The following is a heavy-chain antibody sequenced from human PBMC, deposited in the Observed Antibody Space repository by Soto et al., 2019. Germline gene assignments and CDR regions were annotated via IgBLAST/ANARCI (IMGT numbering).Heavy chain of an antibody. J-gene: IGHJ6*02. CDR1: GFTFSSYA. D-gene: IGHD3-10*01. CDR2: ISGSGGST. CDR3: AKDWRGSGSYSPYYYYGMDV. Sequence: EVQLLESGGGLVQPGGSLRLSCAASGFTFSSYAMSWVRQAPGKGLEWVSAISGSGGSTYYADSVKGRFTISRDNSKNTRYLQMNSLRAEDTAVYYCAKDWRGSGSYSPYYYYGMDVWGQGTTVTVSS. V-gene: IGHV3-23*01.